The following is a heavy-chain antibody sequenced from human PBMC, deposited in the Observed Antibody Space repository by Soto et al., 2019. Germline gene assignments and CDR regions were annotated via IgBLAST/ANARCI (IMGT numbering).Heavy chain of an antibody. V-gene: IGHV3-15*01. Sequence: PGXSLILSCVASGFTFSNAWMSCVRQAPLKGLERVGRIKSKTDGGTTDYAAPVKGRFTISRDDSKNTLYLQMNSLKTEDTAVYYCTTDSWLDYWGQGTLVTVSS. J-gene: IGHJ4*02. D-gene: IGHD3-10*01. CDR3: TTDSWLDY. CDR1: GFTFSNAW. CDR2: IKSKTDGGTT.